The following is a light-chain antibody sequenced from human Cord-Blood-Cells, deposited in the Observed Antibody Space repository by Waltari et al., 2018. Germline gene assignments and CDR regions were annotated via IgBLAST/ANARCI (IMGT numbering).Light chain of an antibody. Sequence: EIVLTQSPATLSLSPGEIATLSCRASQSVSSYFAWYQQKPGQAPRLFIYDASTRATGIPARFSGSGSGTDFTLTISSLEPEDFAVYYCQQRSNWITFGQGTRLEIK. V-gene: IGKV3-11*01. CDR1: QSVSSY. J-gene: IGKJ5*01. CDR3: QQRSNWIT. CDR2: DAS.